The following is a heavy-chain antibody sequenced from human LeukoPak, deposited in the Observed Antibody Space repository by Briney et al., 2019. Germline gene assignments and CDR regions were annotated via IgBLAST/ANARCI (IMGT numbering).Heavy chain of an antibody. D-gene: IGHD6-13*01. J-gene: IGHJ4*02. CDR2: IRYDGSNK. Sequence: PGGALRLSCAASGFTFITNGWHWFVREPARGLEGGAFIRYDGSNKYYADSVKGRFTISRDNSKNTLYLQMNSLRAEDTAVYYCAKDPGYSSSWYEGIWIYWGQGTLVTVSS. CDR1: GFTFITNG. V-gene: IGHV3-30*02. CDR3: AKDPGYSSSWYEGIWIY.